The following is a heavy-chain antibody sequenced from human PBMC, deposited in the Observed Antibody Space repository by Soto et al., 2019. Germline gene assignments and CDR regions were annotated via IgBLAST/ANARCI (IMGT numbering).Heavy chain of an antibody. J-gene: IGHJ4*02. V-gene: IGHV3-48*02. CDR3: ARDHRTVHYYDSSGYSNY. D-gene: IGHD3-22*01. CDR2: ISSSSSTI. Sequence: GGSLRLSCAASGFTFSSYSMNWVRQAPGKGLEWVSYISSSSSTIYYADSVKGRFTISRDNAKNSLYLQMNSLRDEDTAVYYCARDHRTVHYYDSSGYSNYWGQGTLVTVSS. CDR1: GFTFSSYS.